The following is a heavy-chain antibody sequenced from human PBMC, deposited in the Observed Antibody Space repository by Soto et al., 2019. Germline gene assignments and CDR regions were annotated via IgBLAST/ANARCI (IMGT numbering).Heavy chain of an antibody. D-gene: IGHD6-19*01. CDR1: GFTFSSYG. CDR2: IWYDGSNK. Sequence: GGSLRLSCAASGFTFSSYGMHWVRQAPGKGLEWVAVIWYDGSNKYYADSVKGRFTISRDNSKNTLYLQMNSLRAEDTAVYYCARDTAYSSGWYDFDYWGQGTLVTVSS. J-gene: IGHJ4*02. CDR3: ARDTAYSSGWYDFDY. V-gene: IGHV3-33*01.